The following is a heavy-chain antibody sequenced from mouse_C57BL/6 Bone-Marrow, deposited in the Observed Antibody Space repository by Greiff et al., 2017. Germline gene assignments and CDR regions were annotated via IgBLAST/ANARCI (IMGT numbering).Heavy chain of an antibody. Sequence: QVQLQQSGAELVKPGASVKISCKASGYAFSSYWMNWVKQRPGKGLEWIGQIYPGDGDTNYNGKFKGQATLTADKSSSTAYMQLSSLTSEDSAVYFCARTGLRDYAMDYWGQGTSVTVSS. CDR2: IYPGDGDT. J-gene: IGHJ4*01. V-gene: IGHV1-80*01. D-gene: IGHD2-4*01. CDR3: ARTGLRDYAMDY. CDR1: GYAFSSYW.